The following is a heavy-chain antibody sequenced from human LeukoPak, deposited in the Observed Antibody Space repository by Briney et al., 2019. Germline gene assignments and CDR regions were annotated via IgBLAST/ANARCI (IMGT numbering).Heavy chain of an antibody. J-gene: IGHJ4*02. D-gene: IGHD3-3*01. Sequence: SETLSLTCTVSGGSISSYYWSWIRQPPGKELEWIGYIHYSGSTNYNPSLKSRVSISVDTSQNQFSLKLRSATAEDTAVYYCARLSRIGSGYYCDYWGQGTLVTVSS. CDR2: IHYSGST. V-gene: IGHV4-59*08. CDR1: GGSISSYY. CDR3: ARLSRIGSGYYCDY.